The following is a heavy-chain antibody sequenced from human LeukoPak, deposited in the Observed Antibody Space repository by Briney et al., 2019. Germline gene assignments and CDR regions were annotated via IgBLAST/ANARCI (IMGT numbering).Heavy chain of an antibody. CDR1: GGSISSSSYY. D-gene: IGHD6-13*01. V-gene: IGHV4-39*01. CDR2: IYYSGST. CDR3: ARRPGILNWFDP. Sequence: SETLSLTCTVSGGSISSSSYYWGWIRQPPGKGLEWIGSIYYSGSTYYNPSLKSRVTISVDTSKNQFSLKLGSVTAADTAVYYCARRPGILNWFDPWGQGTLVTVSS. J-gene: IGHJ5*02.